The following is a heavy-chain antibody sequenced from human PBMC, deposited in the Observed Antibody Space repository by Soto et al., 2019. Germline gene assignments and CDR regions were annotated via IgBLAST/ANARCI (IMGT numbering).Heavy chain of an antibody. D-gene: IGHD1-20*01. J-gene: IGHJ4*02. CDR1: GDSITSYV. CDR2: ISAYNGNT. V-gene: IGHV1-18*01. Sequence: ASVKVCCEACGDSITSYVISWVRQAPGQGPEWMGWISAYNGNTNFAQRLQGRVTMTTDTSTSTAYMELRSLRSEDTAVYYCARDKITGILAYWGQGTLVTVSS. CDR3: ARDKITGILAY.